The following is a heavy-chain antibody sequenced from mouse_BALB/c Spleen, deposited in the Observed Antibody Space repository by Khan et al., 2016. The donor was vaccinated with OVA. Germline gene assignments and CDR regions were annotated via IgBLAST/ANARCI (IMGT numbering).Heavy chain of an antibody. Sequence: QIQLQQSGAELVKPGASVRLSCKASGYTFTSYYMYWVKQRPGQGLEWIGDINTSNGGTNFNENFKTKATLTVDKSSSTAYMQLSSLTAEDSAVYYCTSSGYGAFAYWGQGTLVTVSA. CDR1: GYTFTSYY. CDR3: TSSGYGAFAY. D-gene: IGHD1-1*02. CDR2: INTSNGGT. V-gene: IGHV1S81*02. J-gene: IGHJ3*01.